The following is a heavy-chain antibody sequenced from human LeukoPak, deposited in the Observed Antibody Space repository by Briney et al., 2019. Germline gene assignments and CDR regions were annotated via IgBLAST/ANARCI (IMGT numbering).Heavy chain of an antibody. V-gene: IGHV3-23*01. D-gene: IGHD6-6*01. CDR1: GFTFSSDG. CDR2: MGGSVVIA. Sequence: GSLRLSCAPSGFTFSSDGMSWGRQSAGPGLRCVSAMGGSVVIAYSADSVKGRFTTSRDNSKNTLYLKMNSPSAEDTAVYYCAKPGSSRGIAGRRPTKYYFDYWGQGTLVTVSS. CDR3: AKPGSSRGIAGRRPTKYYFDY. J-gene: IGHJ4*02.